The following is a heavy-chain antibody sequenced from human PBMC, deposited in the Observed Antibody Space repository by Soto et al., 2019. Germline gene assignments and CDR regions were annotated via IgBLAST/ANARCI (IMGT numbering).Heavy chain of an antibody. D-gene: IGHD3-3*01. CDR2: INPATGAA. J-gene: IGHJ3*02. Sequence: QLHLVQSGAVVKKPGASVTVSCSASGYPVTAYYMHWVRQAPGRGLEWMGGINPATGAAKYTQTFPGRVTLTRGTATSTVFKEPGGLTSEDTAVFYCARGGGVGVAGSAAFDMWGQGTLVTVSS. V-gene: IGHV1-2*02. CDR3: ARGGGVGVAGSAAFDM. CDR1: GYPVTAYY.